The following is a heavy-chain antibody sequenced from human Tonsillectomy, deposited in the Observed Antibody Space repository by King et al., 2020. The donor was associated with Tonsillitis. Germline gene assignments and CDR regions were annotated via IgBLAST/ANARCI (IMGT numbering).Heavy chain of an antibody. D-gene: IGHD2-2*02. CDR2: IRYDGSNK. J-gene: IGHJ3*02. V-gene: IGHV3-30*02. CDR3: AKGAVIVVVPAAIGLGAFDI. Sequence: QVQLVESGGGVVQPGGSLRLSCAASGFTFSSYGMHWVRQAPGKGLEWVAFIRYDGSNKYYADSVKGRFTISRDNSKNTLYLQMNSLRAEDTAVYYCAKGAVIVVVPAAIGLGAFDICGQGTMVTVSS. CDR1: GFTFSSYG.